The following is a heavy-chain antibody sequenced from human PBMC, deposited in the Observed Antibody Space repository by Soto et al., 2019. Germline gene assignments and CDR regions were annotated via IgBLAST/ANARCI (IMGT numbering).Heavy chain of an antibody. CDR1: GFSFSNHG. D-gene: IGHD3-10*01. J-gene: IGHJ6*02. Sequence: PGGSLRLSCAASGFSFSNHGMQWVRQAPGKGLEWVAVISYDGNVKYYTNSVKGRFTISRDNSQSTLFLQMDSPRPEDAAVYYCAKDLKVSGGFHGSLNYYYGMDVWGQGTTVTVSS. CDR2: ISYDGNVK. V-gene: IGHV3-30*18. CDR3: AKDLKVSGGFHGSLNYYYGMDV.